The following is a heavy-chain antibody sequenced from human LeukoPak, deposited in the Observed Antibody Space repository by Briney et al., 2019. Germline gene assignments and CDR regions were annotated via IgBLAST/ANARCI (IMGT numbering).Heavy chain of an antibody. CDR3: AKEVTMVRAFDY. CDR1: GFTLSSYA. J-gene: IGHJ4*02. CDR2: ISGSGGST. Sequence: PGGSLRLSCAASGFTLSSYAMSWVRQAPGKGLEWVSAISGSGGSTYYADSVKGRFTISRDNSKNTLYLQMNSLRAQDTAVYYCAKEVTMVRAFDYWGQGTLVTVSS. V-gene: IGHV3-23*01. D-gene: IGHD3-10*01.